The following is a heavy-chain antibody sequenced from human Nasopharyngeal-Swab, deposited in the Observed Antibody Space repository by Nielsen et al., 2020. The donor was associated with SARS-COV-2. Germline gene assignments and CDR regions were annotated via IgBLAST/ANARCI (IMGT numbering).Heavy chain of an antibody. CDR3: ARRYYYDSSDYYPLDY. V-gene: IGHV3-74*01. CDR1: GFTFSRYW. D-gene: IGHD3-22*01. CDR2: VNGDGSGT. Sequence: GGSLRLSCAASGFTFSRYWMHWVRQAPGKGLVWVSRVNGDGSGTGHADSVKGRFTISRDNAKSMLYLHMNSLRADDSAVYYCARRYYYDSSDYYPLDYWGQGTLVTVSS. J-gene: IGHJ4*02.